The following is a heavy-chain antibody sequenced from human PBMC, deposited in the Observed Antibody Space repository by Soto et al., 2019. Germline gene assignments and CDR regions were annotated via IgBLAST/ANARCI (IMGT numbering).Heavy chain of an antibody. V-gene: IGHV3-21*01. CDR3: ARVRGAPYPPYSSDY. CDR1: GFTFSSYS. CDR2: ISSSSSYI. Sequence: PGGSLRLSCAASGFTFSSYSMNWVRQAPGKGLEWVSSISSSSSYIYYADSVKGRFTISRDNAKNSLYLQMNSLRAEDTAVYYCARVRGAPYPPYSSDYPGPGPICTLSS. J-gene: IGHJ4*02.